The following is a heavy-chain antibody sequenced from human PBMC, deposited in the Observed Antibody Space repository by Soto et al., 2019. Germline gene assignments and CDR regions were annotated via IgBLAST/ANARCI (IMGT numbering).Heavy chain of an antibody. CDR1: GGSISSGGYY. J-gene: IGHJ5*02. Sequence: SETLSLTCTVSGGSISSGGYYWSWIRQHPGKGLEWIGYIYYSGSTYFNPSLKSRLTISVDTSKNQFSLQLSSVTAAHTAVYYCATAGYSGSSEGAYWFDPWGQGTLVTVSS. D-gene: IGHD6-6*01. CDR3: ATAGYSGSSEGAYWFDP. V-gene: IGHV4-31*03. CDR2: IYYSGST.